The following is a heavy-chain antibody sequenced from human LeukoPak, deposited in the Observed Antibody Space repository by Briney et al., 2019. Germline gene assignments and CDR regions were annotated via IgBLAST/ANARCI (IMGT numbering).Heavy chain of an antibody. J-gene: IGHJ4*02. CDR3: ARLTCSSTSCHCDY. CDR1: GFTFSSFS. Sequence: GGSPRLSCAASGFTFSSFSMNWVRQAPGKGLEWVSSISSSSSYIYYADSVEGRFTISRDNAKNSLYLQMNSLRAEDTAVYYCARLTCSSTSCHCDYWGQGTLVTVSS. D-gene: IGHD2-2*01. V-gene: IGHV3-21*01. CDR2: ISSSSSYI.